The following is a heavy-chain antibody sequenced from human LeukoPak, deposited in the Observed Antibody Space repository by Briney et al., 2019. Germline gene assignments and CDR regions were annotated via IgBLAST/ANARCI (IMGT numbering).Heavy chain of an antibody. CDR2: INPNSGGT. D-gene: IGHD3-16*01. V-gene: IGHV1-2*02. CDR3: ASQGELLLLAPDY. CDR1: GYTFTSHY. Sequence: ASVKVSCKASGYTFTSHYMHWVRQAPGQGLEWMGWINPNSGGTNYAQKFQGRVTMTRDTSISTAYMELSRLRSDDTAVYYCASQGELLLLAPDYWGQGTLVTVSS. J-gene: IGHJ4*02.